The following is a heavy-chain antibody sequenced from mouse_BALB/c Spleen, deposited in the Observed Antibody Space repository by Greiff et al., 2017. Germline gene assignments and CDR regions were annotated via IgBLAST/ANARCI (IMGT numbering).Heavy chain of an antibody. CDR2: ISTYYGNT. J-gene: IGHJ4*01. CDR1: SYTFTDYA. CDR3: ARGGLRPFYYAMDY. D-gene: IGHD2-2*01. V-gene: IGHV1-67*01. Sequence: VHLVESGPELVRPGVSVKISCKGSSYTFTDYAMHWVKQSHAKSLEWIGVISTYYGNTNYNQKFKGKATMTVDKSSSTAYMELARLTSEDSAVYYCARGGLRPFYYAMDYWGQGTSVTVSS.